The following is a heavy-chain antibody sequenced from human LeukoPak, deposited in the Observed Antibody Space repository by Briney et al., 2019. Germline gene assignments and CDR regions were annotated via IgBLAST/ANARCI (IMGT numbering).Heavy chain of an antibody. CDR3: AKDTDYSSSWYLTGAFDI. Sequence: GGSLRLSCAASGFTFSSYGMHWVRQAPGKGLEWVAFIRYDGSNKYYADSVKGRFTISRDNSKNTLYLQMNSLRAEDTAVYYCAKDTDYSSSWYLTGAFDIWGQGTMVTVSS. D-gene: IGHD6-13*01. J-gene: IGHJ3*02. CDR1: GFTFSSYG. V-gene: IGHV3-30*02. CDR2: IRYDGSNK.